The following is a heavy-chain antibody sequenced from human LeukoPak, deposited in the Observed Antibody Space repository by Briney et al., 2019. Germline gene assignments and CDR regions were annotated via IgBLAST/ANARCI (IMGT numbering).Heavy chain of an antibody. D-gene: IGHD6-19*01. J-gene: IGHJ2*01. Sequence: LETLSLTCAVSGYSINSGYYWGWIRQPPGKGLEFIGSIYHSGTTYYNPSLKSRVTISVDTSNNQFSLKLSSVTAADTAVYYCARGGYSSGWYLFFGLWGRGTLVTVSS. CDR2: IYHSGTT. V-gene: IGHV4-38-2*01. CDR1: GYSINSGYY. CDR3: ARGGYSSGWYLFFGL.